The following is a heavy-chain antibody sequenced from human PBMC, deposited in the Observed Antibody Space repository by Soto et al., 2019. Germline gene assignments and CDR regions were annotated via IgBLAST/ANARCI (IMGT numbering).Heavy chain of an antibody. D-gene: IGHD1-26*01. CDR1: GYTFTGYY. Sequence: GASVKVSCKASGYTFTGYYMHWVRQAPGQGLEWMGWINPNSGGTNYAQKFQGRVTMTRDTSISTAYMELSRLRSDDTAVYYCARTSGMIDPVLYFDYWGQGTLVTVSS. V-gene: IGHV1-2*02. J-gene: IGHJ4*02. CDR3: ARTSGMIDPVLYFDY. CDR2: INPNSGGT.